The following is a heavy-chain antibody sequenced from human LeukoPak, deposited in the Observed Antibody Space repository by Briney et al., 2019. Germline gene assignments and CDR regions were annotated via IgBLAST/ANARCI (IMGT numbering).Heavy chain of an antibody. D-gene: IGHD4-17*01. V-gene: IGHV1-18*01. Sequence: ASVKVSCKASGYTFTSYGISWVRQAPGQGLEWMGWISGYNGNTDYAQKLQGRVTMTTDTSTSTAYMELRSLRSDDTAVYYCARGPSAQYGDYPGIGYWGQGTLVTVSS. CDR3: ARGPSAQYGDYPGIGY. CDR2: ISGYNGNT. J-gene: IGHJ4*02. CDR1: GYTFTSYG.